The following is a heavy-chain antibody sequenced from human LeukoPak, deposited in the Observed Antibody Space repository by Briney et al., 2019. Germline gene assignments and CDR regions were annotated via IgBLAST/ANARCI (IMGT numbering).Heavy chain of an antibody. J-gene: IGHJ4*02. CDR3: ARETTIFGVVNPLDY. CDR2: IYHSGIT. CDR1: GYSISSGYY. D-gene: IGHD3-3*01. V-gene: IGHV4-38-2*02. Sequence: PSETLSLTCTVSGYSISSGYYWGWIRQPPGKGLEWIGSIYHSGITYYNPSLKSRVTISVDTSKNQFSLKLSSVTAADTAVYYCARETTIFGVVNPLDYWGQGTLVTVSS.